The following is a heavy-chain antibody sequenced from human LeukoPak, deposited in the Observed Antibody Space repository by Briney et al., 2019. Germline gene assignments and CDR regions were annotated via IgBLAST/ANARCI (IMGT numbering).Heavy chain of an antibody. V-gene: IGHV1-2*02. CDR2: INPNSGGT. J-gene: IGHJ4*02. Sequence: GESLKISCKASGYSFTDHWIGWVRQAPGQGLEWMGWINPNSGGTNYAQKFQGRVTMTRDTSISTAYMELSRLRSDDTAVYYCARELGGSYLDYWGQGTLVTVSS. D-gene: IGHD1-26*01. CDR1: GYSFTDHW. CDR3: ARELGGSYLDY.